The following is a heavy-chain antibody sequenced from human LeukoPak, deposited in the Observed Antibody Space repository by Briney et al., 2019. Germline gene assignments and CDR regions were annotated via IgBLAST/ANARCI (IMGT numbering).Heavy chain of an antibody. CDR3: ARERQQLVSYYYYMDV. D-gene: IGHD6-13*01. CDR1: GGSISSYY. V-gene: IGHV4-4*07. J-gene: IGHJ6*03. Sequence: SETLSLTCTVSGGSISSYYWSWIRQPAGKGLEWIGRIYTSGSTNYNPSLKSRVTMSVDTSKNQFSLKLSSVTAADTAVYYCARERQQLVSYYYYMDVWGKGTTVTVSS. CDR2: IYTSGST.